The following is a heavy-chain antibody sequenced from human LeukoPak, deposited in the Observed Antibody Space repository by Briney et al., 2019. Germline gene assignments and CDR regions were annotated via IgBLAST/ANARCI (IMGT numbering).Heavy chain of an antibody. J-gene: IGHJ6*03. CDR1: GYTFTGYY. D-gene: IGHD3-3*01. CDR3: ARDRNPYYDFWSGSYMDV. CDR2: INPNSGGT. Sequence: ASVKVSCEASGYTFTGYYMHWVRQAPGQGLEWMGWINPNSGGTNYAQKFQGRVTMTRDTSISTAYMELSRLRSDDTAVYYCARDRNPYYDFWSGSYMDVWGKGTTVTVSS. V-gene: IGHV1-2*02.